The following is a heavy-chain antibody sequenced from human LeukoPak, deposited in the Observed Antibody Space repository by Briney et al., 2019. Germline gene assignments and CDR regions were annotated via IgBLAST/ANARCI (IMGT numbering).Heavy chain of an antibody. Sequence: GGSLRLSCAASGFTFSSHWMSWVRQAPGKGPEWVANIKQDGSEKYYVDSVKGRFTISRDNAKNSLYLQMNSLRAEDTAVYYCARRGTGPFDYLGQGTLVTVSS. V-gene: IGHV3-7*01. D-gene: IGHD1-1*01. CDR2: IKQDGSEK. CDR3: ARRGTGPFDY. CDR1: GFTFSSHW. J-gene: IGHJ4*02.